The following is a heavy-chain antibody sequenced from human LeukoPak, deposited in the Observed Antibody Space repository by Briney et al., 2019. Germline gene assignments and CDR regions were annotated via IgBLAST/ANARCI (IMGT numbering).Heavy chain of an antibody. V-gene: IGHV4-34*01. CDR2: INHSGST. CDR3: ARAVGYDYVWGSYRYAPDY. Sequence: SETLSLTCAVYGGAFSGYYWSWIRQPPGKGLEWIGEINHSGSTNYNPSHKSQVTISVYTSKNQFSLKLSSVPAADTAVYYCARAVGYDYVWGSYRYAPDYWGQGTLVTVSS. D-gene: IGHD3-16*02. CDR1: GGAFSGYY. J-gene: IGHJ4*02.